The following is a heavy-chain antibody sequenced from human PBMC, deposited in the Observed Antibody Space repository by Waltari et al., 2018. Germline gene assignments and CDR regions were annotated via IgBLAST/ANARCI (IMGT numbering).Heavy chain of an antibody. CDR1: GFTFRSYG. V-gene: IGHV3-30*02. D-gene: IGHD6-13*01. Sequence: QVQLVESGGGVVQPGGSRRRCCAASGFTFRSYGMHWVRRAQGKGVEWVAFRRYDGSNTYYAHFVKGRFTISSAHSMHTLYLQVNSLIAEDTAVYYCATKGAGSSSCYIDYWGQGTLVTVSS. J-gene: IGHJ4*02. CDR2: RRYDGSNT. CDR3: ATKGAGSSSCYIDY.